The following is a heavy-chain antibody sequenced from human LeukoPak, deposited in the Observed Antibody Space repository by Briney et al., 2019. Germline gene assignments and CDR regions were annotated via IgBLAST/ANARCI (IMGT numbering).Heavy chain of an antibody. CDR3: AKDSGFWYFDL. CDR1: GFTFSSYA. CDR2: ISDSGGST. Sequence: GGSLRLSCAASGFTFSSYAMSWVRQAPGKGLEWVSAISDSGGSTYYADPVKGRFTISRDNSKNTLYLQVNSLRADDTAVYYCAKDSGFWYFDLWGRGTLVTVSS. J-gene: IGHJ2*01. V-gene: IGHV3-23*01.